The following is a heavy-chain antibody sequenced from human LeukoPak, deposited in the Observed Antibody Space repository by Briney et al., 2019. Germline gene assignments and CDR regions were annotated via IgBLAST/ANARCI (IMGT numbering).Heavy chain of an antibody. CDR3: ARSRGVNYGAIDY. CDR1: GFTFGSYD. CDR2: IGTSGDT. D-gene: IGHD4-17*01. Sequence: PGGSLRLSCAASGFTFGSYDMHWVRQGTGKGLEWVPSIGTSGDTYYPGSVKGRFTISREDAKNSLYLQMNSLRAEDTAVYYCARSRGVNYGAIDYWGQGTLVTVSS. V-gene: IGHV3-13*04. J-gene: IGHJ4*02.